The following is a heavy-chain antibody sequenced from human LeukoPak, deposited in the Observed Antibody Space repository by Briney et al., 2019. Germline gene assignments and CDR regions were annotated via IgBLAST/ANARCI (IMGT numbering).Heavy chain of an antibody. CDR2: IRYNGNNQ. V-gene: IGHV3-30*02. Sequence: PGGSLRLSCAASGFTFNNYGMHWVRQAPGKGLEWVAFIRYNGNNQYYADSVKGRFTISRDNSKNTRYLQMYSLKGDDTAVYYCAKDSAFYYIDVWGKGTTVIISS. CDR1: GFTFNNYG. CDR3: AKDSAFYYIDV. J-gene: IGHJ6*03.